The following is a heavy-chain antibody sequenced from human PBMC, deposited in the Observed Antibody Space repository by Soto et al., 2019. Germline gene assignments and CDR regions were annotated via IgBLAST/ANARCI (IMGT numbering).Heavy chain of an antibody. CDR1: GGSISSSSNY. CDR2: ISHSGST. V-gene: IGHV4-39*01. Sequence: SETLSLTCSVSGGSISSSSNYWGWIRQPPGEGLEWIGTISHSGSTYYNPSLKSRITISPDTSNNQLSLQLNSVTPDDTAVYYCVRLIGNSWLDSWGQGTLVTVSS. J-gene: IGHJ5*01. CDR3: VRLIGNSWLDS.